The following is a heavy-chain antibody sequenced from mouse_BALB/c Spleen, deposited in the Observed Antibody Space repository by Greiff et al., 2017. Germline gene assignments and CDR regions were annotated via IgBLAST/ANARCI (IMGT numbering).Heavy chain of an antibody. CDR3: ARANGYLAY. CDR1: GYTFSSYW. J-gene: IGHJ3*01. V-gene: IGHV1-9*01. Sequence: QVQLKQSGAELMKPGASVKISCKATGYTFSSYWIEWVKQRPGHGLEWIGEILPGSGSTNYNEKFKGKATFTADTSSNTAYMQLSSLTSEDSAVYYCARANGYLAYWGQGTLVTVSA. D-gene: IGHD2-2*01. CDR2: ILPGSGST.